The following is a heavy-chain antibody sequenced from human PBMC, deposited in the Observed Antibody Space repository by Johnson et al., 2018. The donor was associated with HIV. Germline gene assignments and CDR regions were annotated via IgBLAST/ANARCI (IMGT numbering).Heavy chain of an antibody. D-gene: IGHD3-10*01. J-gene: IGHJ3*02. CDR3: GYGSGSYFGTHDAFDI. CDR2: IRYDGSNK. CDR1: GFTFSSYG. V-gene: IGHV3-30*02. Sequence: VQLMESGGGVVQPGRSLRLSCAASGFTFSSYGMHWVRQAPGKGLEWVAFIRYDGSNKYYADSVKGRFTISRDNSKNTLYLQMNSLRAEDTAVYYCGYGSGSYFGTHDAFDIWGQGTMVTVSS.